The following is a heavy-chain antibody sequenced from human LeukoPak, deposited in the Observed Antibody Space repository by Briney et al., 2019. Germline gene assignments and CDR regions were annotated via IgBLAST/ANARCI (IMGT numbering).Heavy chain of an antibody. J-gene: IGHJ4*02. CDR1: GYTFTDYY. CDR2: IIPKSGGT. V-gene: IGHV1-2*02. Sequence: ASVKVSCKASGYTFTDYYIHWVRQAPGQGLERMGWIIPKSGGTNYAQKFQGRVTMTRDTSITTAYMELSTLRSDDTAVYYCARDFPAALIGFDFWGQGTLVTVSS. D-gene: IGHD3-16*01. CDR3: ARDFPAALIGFDF.